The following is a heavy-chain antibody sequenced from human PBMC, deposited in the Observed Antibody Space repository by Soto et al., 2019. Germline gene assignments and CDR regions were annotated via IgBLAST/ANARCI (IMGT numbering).Heavy chain of an antibody. V-gene: IGHV3-23*01. J-gene: IGHJ6*02. CDR2: ISGSGGST. CDR3: AKDPNYYYYGMDV. CDR1: GCTFSSYA. Sequence: XGSLRLSCAASGCTFSSYAMSWVRQAPGKGLDWVSAISGSGGSTYYADSVKGRFTISRDNSKNTLYLQMNSLRAEDTAVYYCAKDPNYYYYGMDVWGQGSTVTVSS.